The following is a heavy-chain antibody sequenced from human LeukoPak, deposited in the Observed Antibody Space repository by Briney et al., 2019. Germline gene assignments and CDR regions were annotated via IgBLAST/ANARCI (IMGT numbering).Heavy chain of an antibody. CDR3: ARRSHIVVVTAIQNWFDP. D-gene: IGHD2-21*02. CDR1: GGSFSGYY. Sequence: PSETLSLTCAVYGGSFSGYYWSWIRQPPGKGLEWIGEINHSGSTNYNPSLKSRVTISVDTSKNQFSLKLSSVTAADTAVYYCARRSHIVVVTAIQNWFDPWGQGTLVTVSS. J-gene: IGHJ5*02. V-gene: IGHV4-34*01. CDR2: INHSGST.